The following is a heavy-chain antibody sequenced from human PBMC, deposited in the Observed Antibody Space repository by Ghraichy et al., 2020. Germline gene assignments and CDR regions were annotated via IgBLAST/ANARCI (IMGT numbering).Heavy chain of an antibody. V-gene: IGHV4-39*07. J-gene: IGHJ6*02. Sequence: SETLSLTCTVSGGSISSSSFYWGWIRQPPGKGLEWIGSIYYSGSTYYNPSLKSRVTISVDTSENQFCLKLSSLTAADTAVYYCARDGSSVYDWSIGMDVWGQGTTVAVSS. CDR1: GGSISSSSFY. D-gene: IGHD5/OR15-5a*01. CDR3: ARDGSSVYDWSIGMDV. CDR2: IYYSGST.